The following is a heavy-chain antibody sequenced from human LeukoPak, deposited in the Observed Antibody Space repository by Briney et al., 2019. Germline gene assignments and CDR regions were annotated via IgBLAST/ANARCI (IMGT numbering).Heavy chain of an antibody. D-gene: IGHD6-19*01. V-gene: IGHV1-69*13. CDR3: ASGAGYSSGWHPGDFVY. Sequence: GASVKVSCKASGGTFSSYAISWVRQAPGQGLEWMGGIIPIFGTANYAQKFQGRVTITADESTSTAYMELSSLRSEDTAVYYCASGAGYSSGWHPGDFVYWGHGTLVTVSS. CDR2: IIPIFGTA. J-gene: IGHJ4*01. CDR1: GGTFSSYA.